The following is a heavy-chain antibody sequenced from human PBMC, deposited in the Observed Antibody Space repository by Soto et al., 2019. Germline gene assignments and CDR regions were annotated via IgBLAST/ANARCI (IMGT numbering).Heavy chain of an antibody. CDR2: IYPGDSDS. CDR1: GYNFATYW. Sequence: GESLKISCXGFGYNFATYWIAWVRQMPGKGLEYMGIIYPGDSDSRYSPSFQGQVTFSADKSISTAYMQWSSLKASDTAMYYRARHGFYGDYASNYFDPWGQGTLVTVSS. V-gene: IGHV5-51*01. J-gene: IGHJ5*02. CDR3: ARHGFYGDYASNYFDP. D-gene: IGHD4-17*01.